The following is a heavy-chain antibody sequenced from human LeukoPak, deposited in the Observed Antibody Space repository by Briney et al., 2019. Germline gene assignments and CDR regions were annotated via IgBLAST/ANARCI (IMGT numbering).Heavy chain of an antibody. CDR1: GYTFTSYY. J-gene: IGHJ4*02. CDR3: ARGTYYYDSSGYYRDY. D-gene: IGHD3-22*01. V-gene: IGHV1-46*01. CDR2: INPSGGST. Sequence: ASVKVSCKASGYTFTSYYMHWVRQAPGQGLEWMGIINPSGGSTSYAQKFQGRVAMTRDTSTSTVYMELSSLRSGDTAVYYCARGTYYYDSSGYYRDYWGQGTLVTVSS.